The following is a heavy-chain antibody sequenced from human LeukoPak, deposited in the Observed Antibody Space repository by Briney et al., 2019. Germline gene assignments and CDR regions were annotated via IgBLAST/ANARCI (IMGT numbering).Heavy chain of an antibody. D-gene: IGHD6-19*01. CDR1: GVTFSSYG. V-gene: IGHV3-30*18. CDR3: AKDGRGYSSGWTDAFDI. Sequence: PGRSLRLSCAASGVTFSSYGMHWVRQAPGKGLEWVAVISYDGSNKYYADSVKGRFTISRDNSKNTLYLQMNSLRAEDTAVYYCAKDGRGYSSGWTDAFDIWGQGTMVTVSS. CDR2: ISYDGSNK. J-gene: IGHJ3*02.